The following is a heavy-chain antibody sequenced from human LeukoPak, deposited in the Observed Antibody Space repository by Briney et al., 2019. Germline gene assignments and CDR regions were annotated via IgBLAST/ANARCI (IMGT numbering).Heavy chain of an antibody. CDR3: ALYCSGGSCYSIGGAFDI. D-gene: IGHD2-15*01. CDR1: GFTFSTYV. J-gene: IGHJ3*02. CDR2: ISRSGTDT. V-gene: IGHV3-23*01. Sequence: GGSLRLSCAASGFTFSTYVMSWVRQAPGKGLEWVSAISRSGTDTYYADSVKGRFTISRDNSRNTLYLQMNSLRAEDTAVYFCALYCSGGSCYSIGGAFDIWGQGTLVTVSS.